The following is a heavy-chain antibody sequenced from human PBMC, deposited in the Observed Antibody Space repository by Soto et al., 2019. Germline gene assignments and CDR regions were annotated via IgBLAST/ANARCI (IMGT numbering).Heavy chain of an antibody. J-gene: IGHJ4*02. CDR3: AHKGGGDRILDF. CDR1: GFSLSTNGVG. CDR2: IYWDDSK. Sequence: QITLKESGPPLVKPTQTLTLTCTFSGFSLSTNGVGVGWIRQPPGKALEWLALIYWDDSKEYSPSLRSRLTTTKDPSKNQVVLKMTNMDPVDTATNYCAHKGGGDRILDFWGQGTLVTVSS. D-gene: IGHD3-16*01. V-gene: IGHV2-5*02.